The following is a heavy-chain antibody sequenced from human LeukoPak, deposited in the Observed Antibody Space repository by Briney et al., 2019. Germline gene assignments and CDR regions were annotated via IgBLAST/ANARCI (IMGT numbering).Heavy chain of an antibody. CDR3: AREGCSSTSCHINGWFDP. D-gene: IGHD2-2*02. J-gene: IGHJ5*02. CDR2: IYTSGST. CDR1: GGSISSYY. Sequence: PSETLSLTCTASGGSISSYYWSWIPQPAGKGLKRIGRIYTSGSTNYNPSLKSRVTMSVDTSKNQFSLKLSSVTAADTAVYYCAREGCSSTSCHINGWFDPWGQGTLVTVSS. V-gene: IGHV4-4*07.